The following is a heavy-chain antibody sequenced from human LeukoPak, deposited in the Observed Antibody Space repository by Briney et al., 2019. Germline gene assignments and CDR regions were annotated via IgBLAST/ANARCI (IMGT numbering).Heavy chain of an antibody. CDR3: AKDLSLRSSDWYPGFDS. CDR2: ISGSGGST. V-gene: IGHV3-23*01. D-gene: IGHD6-19*01. J-gene: IGHJ4*02. Sequence: PGGSLRLSCAASGFTFSSYAMSWVRQAPGKGLEWVSAISGSGGSTYYADSVKGRFIISTDNSKNTLYLQMNSLRAEDTAVYYCAKDLSLRSSDWYPGFDSWGQGTLVTVSS. CDR1: GFTFSSYA.